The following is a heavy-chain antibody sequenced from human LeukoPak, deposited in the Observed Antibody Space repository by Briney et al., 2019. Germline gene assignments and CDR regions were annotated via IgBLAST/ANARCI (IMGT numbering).Heavy chain of an antibody. D-gene: IGHD3-10*01. Sequence: ASVKVSCKASGYTFTSYYMHWVRQAPGQGLEWMGIINPSGGGTSYAQKFQGRVTMTRDTSTSTVYMELSSLRSEDTAVYYCARDGAYSDGSGSYYNGGYFDYWGQGTLVTVSS. CDR1: GYTFTSYY. CDR2: INPSGGGT. J-gene: IGHJ4*02. CDR3: ARDGAYSDGSGSYYNGGYFDY. V-gene: IGHV1-46*01.